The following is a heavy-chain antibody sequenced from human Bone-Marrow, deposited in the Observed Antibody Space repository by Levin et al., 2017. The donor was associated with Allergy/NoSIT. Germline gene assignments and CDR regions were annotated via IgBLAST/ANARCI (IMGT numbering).Heavy chain of an antibody. D-gene: IGHD5-12*01. V-gene: IGHV3-73*01. Sequence: GSLKISCVASGFTFDGSAINWVRQASGKGLEWVGRIRSKSNNYATAYVASVKGRFSISRHDSKNTAYLQMNSLKTEDTAVYYCVSGYDWASGFDYWGQGTLVTVSS. CDR3: VSGYDWASGFDY. CDR2: IRSKSNNYAT. CDR1: GFTFDGSA. J-gene: IGHJ4*02.